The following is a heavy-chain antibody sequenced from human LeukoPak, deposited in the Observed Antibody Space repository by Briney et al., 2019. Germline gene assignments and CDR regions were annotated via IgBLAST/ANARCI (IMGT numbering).Heavy chain of an antibody. J-gene: IGHJ3*02. CDR1: GLTFRGLW. V-gene: IGHV3-7*01. CDR3: AKGSSRPPNAFDI. Sequence: GGSLRLSCAPSGLTFRGLWLSWVRQAPGRGLEWGASIRQDGSEKHYVDSVEGRFTISRDNAKNSLHLQMNSLRAEDTAVYYCAKGSSRPPNAFDIWGQGTLVTVSS. D-gene: IGHD6-6*01. CDR2: IRQDGSEK.